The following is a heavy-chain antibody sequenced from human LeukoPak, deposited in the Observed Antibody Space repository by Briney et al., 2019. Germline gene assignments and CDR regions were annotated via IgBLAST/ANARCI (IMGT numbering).Heavy chain of an antibody. CDR1: GFTFSSYA. CDR2: ISGSGGST. J-gene: IGHJ3*01. V-gene: IGHV3-23*01. Sequence: GGSLRLSCAASGFTFSSYAMSWVRQAPGKGLEWVSAISGSGGSTYYADSVKGRFTISRDNSKNTLYLQMNSLRAEDTAVYYCAKDPLKYCSGGSCYLGDAFDVRGQGTMVTVSS. CDR3: AKDPLKYCSGGSCYLGDAFDV. D-gene: IGHD2-15*01.